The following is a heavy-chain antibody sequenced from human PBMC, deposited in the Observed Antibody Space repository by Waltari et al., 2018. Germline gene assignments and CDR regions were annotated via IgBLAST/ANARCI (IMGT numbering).Heavy chain of an antibody. J-gene: IGHJ1*01. D-gene: IGHD4-17*01. CDR2: VEPEDGET. CDR1: GYTFTDYY. CDR3: ATVPGYGDYVGTTEYFQH. V-gene: IGHV1-69-2*01. Sequence: EVQLVQSGAEVKKPGATVKISCKASGYTFTDYYMHWVQQAPGKGLEWMGRVEPEDGETIYAEKFQGRVTITADTSTDTAYMELSSLRSEDTAVYYCATVPGYGDYVGTTEYFQHWGQGTLVTVSS.